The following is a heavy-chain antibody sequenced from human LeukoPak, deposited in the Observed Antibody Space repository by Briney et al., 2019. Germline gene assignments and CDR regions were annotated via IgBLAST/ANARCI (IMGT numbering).Heavy chain of an antibody. D-gene: IGHD1-26*01. Sequence: KPSETLSLTCTVSGGSISSYYWSWIRQPPGEELEWIGHIYYSGSTNYNPSLRSRVTISVDTSKNQFSLRLRSMTPADTAVYYCARDGDPSGSYFDFWGQGTVVTVSS. CDR3: ARDGDPSGSYFDF. V-gene: IGHV4-59*01. CDR1: GGSISSYY. J-gene: IGHJ4*02. CDR2: IYYSGST.